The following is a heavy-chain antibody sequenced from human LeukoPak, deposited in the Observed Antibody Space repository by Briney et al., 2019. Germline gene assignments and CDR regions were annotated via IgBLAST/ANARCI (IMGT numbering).Heavy chain of an antibody. CDR1: GGSIRSSYYY. V-gene: IGHV4-39*01. Sequence: SETLSLTCTVSGGSIRSSYYYWGWIRQPPGKGLEWIGSIYYSGSTYYNPSLKSRVTISVDTSKNQFSLKLSSVTAADTAVYYCARLLGYEYSQHWGQGTLVTVSS. CDR2: IYYSGST. CDR3: ARLLGYEYSQH. D-gene: IGHD3-22*01. J-gene: IGHJ1*01.